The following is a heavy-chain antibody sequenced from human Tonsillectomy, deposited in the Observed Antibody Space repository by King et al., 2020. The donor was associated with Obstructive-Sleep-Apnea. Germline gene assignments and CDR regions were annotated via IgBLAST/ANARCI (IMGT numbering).Heavy chain of an antibody. CDR1: GYSFTSYW. D-gene: IGHD6-19*01. Sequence: VQLVESGAEVKKPGESLKISCKGSGYSFTSYWIGWVRQMPGKGLEWMGIIYPGDSDTRYSPSFQGQVTISADKSNSTAYLQWSSLKASDTAMYYCARTAAVAGTSYYYGMDVWGQGTTVTVSS. J-gene: IGHJ6*02. CDR3: ARTAAVAGTSYYYGMDV. V-gene: IGHV5-51*01. CDR2: IYPGDSDT.